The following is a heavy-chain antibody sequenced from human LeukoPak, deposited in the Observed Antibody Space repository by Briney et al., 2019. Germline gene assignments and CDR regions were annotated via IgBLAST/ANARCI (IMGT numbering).Heavy chain of an antibody. CDR2: IRNDESDK. D-gene: IGHD3/OR15-3a*01. CDR1: GFTFSDYY. Sequence: GGSLRLSCAASGFTFSDYYMSWIRQAPGKGLEWVAFIRNDESDKYYADSVKGRFTISRDNSKDTLYLQMSSLRVEDTAVYYCTKGLSVMVFGVAPPHQWGQGTRVTVSS. CDR3: TKGLSVMVFGVAPPHQ. V-gene: IGHV3-30*02. J-gene: IGHJ1*01.